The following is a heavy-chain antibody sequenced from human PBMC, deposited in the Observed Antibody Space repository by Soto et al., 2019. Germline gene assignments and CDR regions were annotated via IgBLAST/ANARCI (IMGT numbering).Heavy chain of an antibody. D-gene: IGHD3-22*01. CDR3: ATPGYYDSSGYDFGEYFQH. Sequence: QVQLVQSGAEVKKPGASVKVSCKASGYTFTSYDINWVRQATGQGLEWMGWMNPNSGNTGYAQKFQGRVTMTRNTAVSTAYMELSSLRSEDTAVYYCATPGYYDSSGYDFGEYFQHWGQGTLVTVAS. CDR2: MNPNSGNT. CDR1: GYTFTSYD. J-gene: IGHJ1*01. V-gene: IGHV1-8*01.